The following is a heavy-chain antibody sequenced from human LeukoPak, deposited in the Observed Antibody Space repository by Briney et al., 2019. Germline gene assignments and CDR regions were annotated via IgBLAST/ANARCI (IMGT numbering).Heavy chain of an antibody. J-gene: IGHJ6*02. CDR2: ISYDGSNK. CDR1: GFTFSSYA. V-gene: IGHV3-30*18. D-gene: IGHD3-3*01. Sequence: PGGSLRLSCAASGFTFSSYAMSWVRQAPGKGLEWVAVISYDGSNKYYADSVKGRFTISRDNSKNTLYLQMNSLRAEDTAVYYCAKDPTGAYYDFWSGLGPHYYYYGMDVWGQGTTVTVSS. CDR3: AKDPTGAYYDFWSGLGPHYYYYGMDV.